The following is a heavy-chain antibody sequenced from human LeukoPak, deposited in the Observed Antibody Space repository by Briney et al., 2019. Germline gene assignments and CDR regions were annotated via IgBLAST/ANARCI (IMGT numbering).Heavy chain of an antibody. CDR3: ARGTSAADYYMDV. J-gene: IGHJ6*03. CDR1: GGSISSGGYY. V-gene: IGHV4-61*08. Sequence: PSQTLSLTCTVSGGSISSGGYYWSWIRQHPGKGLEWIGYIYYSGSTNYNPSLKSRVTISVDTSKNQFSLKLSSVTAADTAVYYCARGTSAADYYMDVWGKGTTVTVSS. D-gene: IGHD2-2*01. CDR2: IYYSGST.